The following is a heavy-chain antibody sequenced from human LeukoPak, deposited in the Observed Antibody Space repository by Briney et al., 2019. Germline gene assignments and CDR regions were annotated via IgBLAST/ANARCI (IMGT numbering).Heavy chain of an antibody. CDR2: ISAYNGNT. V-gene: IGHV1-18*01. D-gene: IGHD3-22*01. J-gene: IGHJ3*02. Sequence: GASVKVSCMASGYTFTSYGISWVRPAPGQGLEWMGWISAYNGNTNYAQKLQGRVTPTTDTSTSTAYMELRSLRSEDTAVYYWGREVGPLYYYDRSGYYREADAFDIWGQGTMVTVSS. CDR3: GREVGPLYYYDRSGYYREADAFDI. CDR1: GYTFTSYG.